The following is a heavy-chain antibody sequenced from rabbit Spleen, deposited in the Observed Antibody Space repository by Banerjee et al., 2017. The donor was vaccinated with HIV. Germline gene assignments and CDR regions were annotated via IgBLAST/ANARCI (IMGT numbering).Heavy chain of an antibody. D-gene: IGHD3-3*01. CDR1: GFSFSSSYW. CDR3: AKTSDPWIFNL. Sequence: QQQLEESGGDLVKPGASLTLTCTASGFSFSSSYWICWVRQAPGKGLEWIACIYGGSSGSTYYARWAKGRFTISKASSTTVTLQMTSLTAADTATYFCAKTSDPWIFNLWGPGTLVTVS. J-gene: IGHJ4*01. V-gene: IGHV1S45*01. CDR2: IYGGSSGST.